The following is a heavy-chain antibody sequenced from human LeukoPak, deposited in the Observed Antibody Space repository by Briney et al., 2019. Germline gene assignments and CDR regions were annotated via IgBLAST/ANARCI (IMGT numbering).Heavy chain of an antibody. CDR1: GFTFSSYG. Sequence: GGSLRLSCAASGFTFSSYGMSWVRQAPGKGLEWVSAISDSGGSTYYADSVKGRFTISRDNSKNTLYLQMNSLRAEDTAVYYCAKSYYDILTGYSYDYWGQGTLVTVSS. CDR2: ISDSGGST. D-gene: IGHD3-9*01. J-gene: IGHJ4*02. V-gene: IGHV3-23*01. CDR3: AKSYYDILTGYSYDY.